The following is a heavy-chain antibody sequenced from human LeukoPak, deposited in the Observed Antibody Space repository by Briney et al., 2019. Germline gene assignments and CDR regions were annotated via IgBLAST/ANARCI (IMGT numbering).Heavy chain of an antibody. D-gene: IGHD6-19*01. CDR1: GFAFSAYY. Sequence: GGSLRLSCAASGFAFSAYYMSWIRQAPGKGLEWLSYISDSDSTIYHADSVKGRFTISRDNAKNSLYLQMHSLRVEDTALYYCARGALAGSWSDFQAFDFWGPGTMVTVSS. J-gene: IGHJ3*01. CDR2: ISDSDSTI. CDR3: ARGALAGSWSDFQAFDF. V-gene: IGHV3-11*01.